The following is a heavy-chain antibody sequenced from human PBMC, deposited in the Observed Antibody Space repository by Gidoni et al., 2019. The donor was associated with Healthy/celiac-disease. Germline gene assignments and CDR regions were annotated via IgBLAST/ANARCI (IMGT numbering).Heavy chain of an antibody. V-gene: IGHV3-30*18. J-gene: IGHJ4*02. CDR2: ISYDGSNK. Sequence: QVQLVESVGGVVQPGSSLRLSCAASGFTFSSYGMHWVRQAPGKGLEWVAVISYDGSNKYYADSVKGRFTISRDNSKNTLYLQMNSLRAEDTAVYYCAKVGFSFADYWGQGTLVTVSS. CDR3: AKVGFSFADY. CDR1: GFTFSSYG. D-gene: IGHD3-16*01.